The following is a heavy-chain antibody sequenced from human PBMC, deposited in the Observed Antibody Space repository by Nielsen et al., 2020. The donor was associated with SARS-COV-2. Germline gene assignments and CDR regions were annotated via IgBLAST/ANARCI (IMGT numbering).Heavy chain of an antibody. V-gene: IGHV3-48*02. CDR3: ARDSRGGSYSSSWYFDL. D-gene: IGHD6-13*01. Sequence: GESLKISCAASGFSFRDYSMNWIRQAPGKGLEWISYISETGRVIFYADSVKGRLTISRDNTKNSLYLQINSLRDDDSAVYYCARDSRGGSYSSSWYFDLWGQGTLVTASS. J-gene: IGHJ4*02. CDR1: GFSFRDYS. CDR2: ISETGRVI.